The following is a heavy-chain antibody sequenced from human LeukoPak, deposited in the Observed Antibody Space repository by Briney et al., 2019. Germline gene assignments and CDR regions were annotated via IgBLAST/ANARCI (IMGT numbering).Heavy chain of an antibody. CDR1: GFTFSTYA. J-gene: IGHJ4*02. Sequence: GGSLRLSCAASGFTFSTYAMSWVRQAPGKGLVWISHINSDGSSTSYADSVKGRFTISRDNAKNTLYLQMNSLRAEDTAVYYCARGFDYGDYWGQGTLVAVSS. D-gene: IGHD3-3*01. V-gene: IGHV3-74*01. CDR2: INSDGSST. CDR3: ARGFDYGDY.